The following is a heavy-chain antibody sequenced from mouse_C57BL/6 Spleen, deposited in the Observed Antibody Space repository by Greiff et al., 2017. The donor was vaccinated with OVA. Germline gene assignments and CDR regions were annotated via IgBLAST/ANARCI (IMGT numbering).Heavy chain of an antibody. Sequence: EVQVVESEGGLVQPGSSMKLSCTASGFTFSDYYMAWVRQVPEKGLEWVANINYDGSSTYYLDSLKSRFIISRDNAKNILYLQMSSLKSEDTATYYCARHYGSFDYWGQGTTLTVSS. J-gene: IGHJ2*01. CDR1: GFTFSDYY. D-gene: IGHD2-2*01. CDR2: INYDGSST. V-gene: IGHV5-16*01. CDR3: ARHYGSFDY.